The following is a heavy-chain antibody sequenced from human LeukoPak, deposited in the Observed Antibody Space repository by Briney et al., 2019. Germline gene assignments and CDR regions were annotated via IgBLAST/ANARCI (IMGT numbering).Heavy chain of an antibody. CDR3: ARGGLVGPTPYLDS. V-gene: IGHV3-64*01. Sequence: RGSLRLSCAAPGFTFSTYPMYWVRQALGGGAEYVSGINNNGDRTYYAKSVKGRFTISRDNSKNTLYLQVGSLRAEDMAVYYCARGGLVGPTPYLDSWGQGTLVTVSS. D-gene: IGHD1-26*01. CDR2: INNNGDRT. J-gene: IGHJ4*02. CDR1: GFTFSTYP.